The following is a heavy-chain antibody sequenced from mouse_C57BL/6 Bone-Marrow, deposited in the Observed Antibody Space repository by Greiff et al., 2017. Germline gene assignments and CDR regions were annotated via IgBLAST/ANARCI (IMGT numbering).Heavy chain of an antibody. CDR2: IYPGNSDT. V-gene: IGHV1-5*01. J-gene: IGHJ4*01. CDR3: TRGIYYDYDDYYAMDY. D-gene: IGHD2-4*01. Sequence: VQLQQSGTVLARPGASVKMSCKTSGYTFTSYWMHWVKQRPGQGLEWIGAIYPGNSDTSYNQKFKGKAKLTAVTSASTAYMELSSLTNEDSAVYYCTRGIYYDYDDYYAMDYWGQGTSVTVSS. CDR1: GYTFTSYW.